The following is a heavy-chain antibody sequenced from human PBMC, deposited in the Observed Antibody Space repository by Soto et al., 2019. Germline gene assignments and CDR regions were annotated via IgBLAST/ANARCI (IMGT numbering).Heavy chain of an antibody. CDR1: GYIFTRYG. Sequence: VKVSCKASGYIFTRYGITWVRQAPGQGLEWMGSISAYNGNTYYAQHLQGRLNMTTDTSTSTAYMELRSLRSDDTAFYYCAKYSSSRGGFDPWGQGTLVTVSS. J-gene: IGHJ5*02. CDR2: ISAYNGNT. V-gene: IGHV1-18*01. CDR3: AKYSSSRGGFDP. D-gene: IGHD3-22*01.